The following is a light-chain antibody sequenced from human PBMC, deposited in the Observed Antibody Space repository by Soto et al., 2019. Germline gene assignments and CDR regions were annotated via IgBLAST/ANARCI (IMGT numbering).Light chain of an antibody. CDR1: NIGSKN. V-gene: IGLV3-9*01. CDR3: QVWDSSTGRV. CDR2: RDS. J-gene: IGLJ3*02. Sequence: SSELTQPLSVSVALGQTARITCGGNNIGSKNVHWYQQKTGQAPVLVIYRDSNRPSGIPERFSGSNSGNTATLTISRAQAGDEADYYCQVWDSSTGRVFGGGTKLTVL.